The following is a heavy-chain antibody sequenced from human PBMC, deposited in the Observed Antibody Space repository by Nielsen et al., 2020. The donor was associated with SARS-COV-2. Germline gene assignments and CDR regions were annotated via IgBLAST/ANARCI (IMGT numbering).Heavy chain of an antibody. CDR1: GGSISSNNHY. CDR3: ARARVLDIGPTFSTYFDY. V-gene: IGHV4-39*01. Sequence: SETLSLTCTVSGGSISSNNHYWGWIRQPPGKGLEWIGSIHYSGGTYYNPSLRSRVTISVDTSKNQFSLKLSSVTAADTAVYYCARARVLDIGPTFSTYFDYWGLGTLVTVSS. D-gene: IGHD5-12*01. J-gene: IGHJ4*02. CDR2: IHYSGGT.